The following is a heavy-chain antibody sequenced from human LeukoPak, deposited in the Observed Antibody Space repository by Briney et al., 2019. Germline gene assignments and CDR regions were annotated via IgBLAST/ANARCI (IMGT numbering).Heavy chain of an antibody. CDR3: AREGYSSSAATY. CDR1: EFTFSRFW. V-gene: IGHV3-7*01. J-gene: IGHJ4*02. D-gene: IGHD4-11*01. Sequence: GGSLRLSCVASEFTFSRFWMSWVRQAPGKGLEWVAHINQDGSARYYVDSVKGRFTISRDNAQDSVFLQMNSLIAEDTAVYFCAREGYSSSAATYWGQGTLVAVSP. CDR2: INQDGSAR.